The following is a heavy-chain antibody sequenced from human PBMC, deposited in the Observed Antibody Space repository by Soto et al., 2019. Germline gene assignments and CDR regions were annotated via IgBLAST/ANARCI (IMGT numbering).Heavy chain of an antibody. D-gene: IGHD3-10*01. Sequence: GGSLRLSCAASGFTFSNAWMNWVRQAPGKGLEWVGRIKSKTDGGTTDYAAPVKGRFTISRDDSKNTLYLQMNSLKTEDTAVYYCTTWPWFGELFKDYWGQGTLVTVSS. V-gene: IGHV3-15*07. CDR2: IKSKTDGGTT. CDR3: TTWPWFGELFKDY. J-gene: IGHJ4*02. CDR1: GFTFSNAW.